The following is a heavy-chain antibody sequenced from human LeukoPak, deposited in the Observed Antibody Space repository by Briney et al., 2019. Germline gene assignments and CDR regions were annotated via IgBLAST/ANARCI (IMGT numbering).Heavy chain of an antibody. J-gene: IGHJ4*02. CDR2: IYYSGTT. Sequence: SETLSLTCTVSGGSISSYYWSWIRQPPGRGLEWIGYIYYSGTTNYNPSLKSRVTISIDTAKNQFSLKLSSVTAADTAVYYCARGLTYYDILTAYYTFPYFDYWGQGTLVTVSS. D-gene: IGHD3-9*01. V-gene: IGHV4-59*01. CDR3: ARGLTYYDILTAYYTFPYFDY. CDR1: GGSISSYY.